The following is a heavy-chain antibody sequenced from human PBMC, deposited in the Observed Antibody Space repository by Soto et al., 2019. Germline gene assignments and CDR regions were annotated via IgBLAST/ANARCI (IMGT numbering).Heavy chain of an antibody. V-gene: IGHV3-23*01. Sequence: DVHLLESGGHLVQPGGSLRLSCAASGFTFSSYAMSWVRQAPGKGLEWVSSVSAGGDMTYYSDSVKGRFTISRDNSNTARFLQVTSLRIEDTALYYCARGDRGGSGSPASYSYSGLDVWGQGATVTVS. CDR1: GFTFSSYA. CDR2: VSAGGDMT. CDR3: ARGDRGGSGSPASYSYSGLDV. J-gene: IGHJ6*02. D-gene: IGHD3-10*01.